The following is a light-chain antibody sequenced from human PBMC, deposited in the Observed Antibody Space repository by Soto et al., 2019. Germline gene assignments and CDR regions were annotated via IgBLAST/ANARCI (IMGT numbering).Light chain of an antibody. J-gene: IGKJ3*01. Sequence: EIVMTQSPATLSVSPGERATLSCRASESVSSNLAWYQQKPGQAPRLLIYGASTRATGIPARLSGSGSGTEFTLTISSLQSEDLAVCYCQQYNNWPTFGPGTKVDIK. CDR1: ESVSSN. V-gene: IGKV3-15*01. CDR3: QQYNNWPT. CDR2: GAS.